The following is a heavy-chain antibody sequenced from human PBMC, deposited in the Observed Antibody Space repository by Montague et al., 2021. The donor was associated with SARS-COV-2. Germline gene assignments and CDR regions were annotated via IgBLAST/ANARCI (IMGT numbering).Heavy chain of an antibody. J-gene: IGHJ5*02. CDR2: IYATGSA. CDR3: TRDVVVVSASPAPTLFDP. V-gene: IGHV4-61*02. Sequence: TLSLTCTVSGGSVSSRSHFWSWIRQPAGKGLEWIGPIYATGSAKYNPSLESRVTISVDTSNNQFSLRLNSVTAADTAVYYCTRDVVVVSASPAPTLFDPWGQGILVTVSS. CDR1: GGSVSSRSHF. D-gene: IGHD2-15*01.